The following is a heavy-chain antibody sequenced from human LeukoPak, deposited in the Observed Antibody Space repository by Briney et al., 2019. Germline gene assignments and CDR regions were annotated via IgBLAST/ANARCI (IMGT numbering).Heavy chain of an antibody. V-gene: IGHV1-24*01. D-gene: IGHD6-13*01. CDR2: FDPEDGEI. CDR3: ARDKGAYSSSWLTYLGPGYFDL. CDR1: GYTLTELS. J-gene: IGHJ2*01. Sequence: GASVKVSCKVSGYTLTELSMHWVRQAPGKGLEWMGGFDPEDGEIIYAQKLQGRVTMTTDTSTSTAYMELRSLRSDDTAVYYCARDKGAYSSSWLTYLGPGYFDLWGRGTLVTV.